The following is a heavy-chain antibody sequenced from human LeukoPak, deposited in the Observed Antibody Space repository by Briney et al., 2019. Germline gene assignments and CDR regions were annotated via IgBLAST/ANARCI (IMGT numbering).Heavy chain of an antibody. J-gene: IGHJ4*02. V-gene: IGHV6-1*01. D-gene: IGHD3-16*01. CDR2: TYYRSKWYN. Sequence: SQTLSLTCAISGDSVSSNNVAWNWIRQSPSRGLEWLGRTYYRSKWYNDYAVSVKSRITINSDTSKNQFSLQLNSVTPEDTAVYYCARAWGSFPKTENFDCWGQGTLVTVSS. CDR1: GDSVSSNNVA. CDR3: ARAWGSFPKTENFDC.